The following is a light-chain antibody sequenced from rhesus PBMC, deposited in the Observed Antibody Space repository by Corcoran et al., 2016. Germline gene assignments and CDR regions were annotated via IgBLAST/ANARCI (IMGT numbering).Light chain of an antibody. CDR3: QHGYGTPPYS. CDR1: ENVNNY. J-gene: IGKJ2*01. Sequence: DIQMTQSPSSLSASVGDRVTITCRASENVNNYLNWYQQKPGKAPKLLIYKASNLQSGVPSRFSGSGSGTYYTFTISSLQPEAVATYYCQHGYGTPPYSFGQGTKVAIK. CDR2: KAS. V-gene: IGKV1-74*01.